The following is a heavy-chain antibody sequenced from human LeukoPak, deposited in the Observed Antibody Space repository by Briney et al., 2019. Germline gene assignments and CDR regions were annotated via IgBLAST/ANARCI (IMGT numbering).Heavy chain of an antibody. V-gene: IGHV5-51*01. CDR1: GYTFTSYW. D-gene: IGHD3-22*01. CDR2: IFPGDSDT. J-gene: IGHJ4*02. CDR3: ARTYSSDTSGYYLAY. Sequence: GESLKISCNGSGYTFTSYWIGWVRQMPGKGLEWMGIIFPGDSDTRYNPSFQGQVTISADESINTAYMQWRSLKASDTAMYYCARTYSSDTSGYYLAYWGQGTLVTVSP.